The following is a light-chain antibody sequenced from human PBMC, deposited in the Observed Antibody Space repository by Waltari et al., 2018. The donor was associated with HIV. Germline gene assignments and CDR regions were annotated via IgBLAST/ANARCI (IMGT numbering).Light chain of an antibody. CDR1: QSISSY. CDR2: AAS. CDR3: QQSYSTHS. J-gene: IGKJ2*03. V-gene: IGKV1-39*01. Sequence: DSQMTQSPSSLSASVGARVTITCRASQSISSYLNWYQQKPGKAPKLLIYAASSLQSGVPSRFSGSGSGTDFTLTISSLQPEDFATYYCQQSYSTHSFGQGTKLEIK.